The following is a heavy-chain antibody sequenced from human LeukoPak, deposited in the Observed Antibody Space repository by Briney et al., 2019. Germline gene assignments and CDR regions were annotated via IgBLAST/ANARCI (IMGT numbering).Heavy chain of an antibody. CDR1: VYTFTSYD. J-gene: IGHJ6*03. D-gene: IGHD3-16*01. Sequence: ASVKVSFKASVYTFTSYDINWVRQASGQGLEWMGWMSPNSGNAGYAQKFQGRVAITRNTSISTAYMELSSLRSEDTAVYYCARGPYGGTTHYYMDVWGKGTTVTVSS. CDR3: ARGPYGGTTHYYMDV. V-gene: IGHV1-8*01. CDR2: MSPNSGNA.